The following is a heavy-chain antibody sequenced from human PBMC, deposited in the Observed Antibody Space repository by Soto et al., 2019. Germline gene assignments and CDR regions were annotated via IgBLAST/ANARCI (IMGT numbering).Heavy chain of an antibody. CDR2: VTWHGSII. Sequence: EVQLAESGGGLVQPGRSLRLSCVGSGFTFNDHAMHWVRQAPGKGLEWVAGVTWHGSIIGYAGSVRGRFSSSRDNGNNALYLQLSGLRPEDTAIYYCSRGGTYSSSSASDFWGQGTVVTVSS. D-gene: IGHD4-4*01. CDR3: SRGGTYSSSSASDF. CDR1: GFTFNDHA. V-gene: IGHV3-9*01. J-gene: IGHJ4*02.